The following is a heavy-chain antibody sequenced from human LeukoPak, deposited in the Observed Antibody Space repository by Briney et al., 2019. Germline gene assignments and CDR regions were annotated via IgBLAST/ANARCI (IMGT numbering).Heavy chain of an antibody. D-gene: IGHD4-17*01. CDR1: DASISSSTYY. V-gene: IGHV4-39*07. Sequence: PSETLSLTCNVSDASISSSTYYWGWIRQPPGKGLEWIGSIYYGGTTYYNPSLNSRVTISVDTSKKQSSLKLSSVTAADTAMYYCARGAGLAGYGDYDWFDPWGQGTLVTVSS. CDR3: ARGAGLAGYGDYDWFDP. CDR2: IYYGGTT. J-gene: IGHJ5*02.